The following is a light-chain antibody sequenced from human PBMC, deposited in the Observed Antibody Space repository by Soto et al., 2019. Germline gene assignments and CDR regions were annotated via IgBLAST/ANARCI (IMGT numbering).Light chain of an antibody. V-gene: IGKV1-8*01. CDR1: QPISTY. J-gene: IGKJ1*01. CDR2: AAS. Sequence: AIRMTQSPSSISAFTGDRVTITCRASQPISTYLAWYQQKPGTAPTLLIYAASTLQSGVPSRFSGSGSGTDFTLTISCLQSEDFATYFCQQYYTYPLAFGQGNKVEIK. CDR3: QQYYTYPLA.